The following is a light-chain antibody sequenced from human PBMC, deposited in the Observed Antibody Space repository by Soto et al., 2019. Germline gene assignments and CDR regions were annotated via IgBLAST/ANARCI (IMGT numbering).Light chain of an antibody. V-gene: IGKV1-39*01. CDR2: RAS. CDR3: QQSYTIPFA. CDR1: QSISIY. J-gene: IGKJ3*01. Sequence: DIQMTQSPSSLSASVGDRVSITCRASQSISIYLNWYQQKPGKAPKLLIYRASSLQSGVPSRFSGSGSGTDFTLTISSLQLEDFATYYCQQSYTIPFAFGPGTKVDI.